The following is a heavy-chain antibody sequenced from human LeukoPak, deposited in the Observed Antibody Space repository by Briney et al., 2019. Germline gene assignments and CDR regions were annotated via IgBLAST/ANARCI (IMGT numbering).Heavy chain of an antibody. CDR3: ARGGGYCSSTSCEGVLLY. D-gene: IGHD2-2*01. CDR2: INPSGGST. V-gene: IGHV1-46*01. J-gene: IGHJ4*02. CDR1: GYTFTSYY. Sequence: GASVKVSCKASGYTFTSYYMHWVRQAPGQGLEWMGIINPSGGSTSYAQKFQSRVTMTRDTSTSTVYMELSSLRSEDTAVYYCARGGGYCSSTSCEGVLLYWGQGTLVTVSS.